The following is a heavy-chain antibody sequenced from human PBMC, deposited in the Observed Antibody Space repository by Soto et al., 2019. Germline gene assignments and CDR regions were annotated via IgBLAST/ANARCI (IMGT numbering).Heavy chain of an antibody. CDR1: GFTFSSYS. V-gene: IGHV3-21*04. Sequence: GGSLRLSCAASGFTFSSYSMNWVRQAPGKGLEWVSSISSSSSYIYYADSVKGRFTISRDNAKNSLYLQMNSLRAEDTAVYYCARDSSQWDIVVVVSATKGAYGMDVWGQGTTVTVSS. CDR3: ARDSSQWDIVVVVSATKGAYGMDV. D-gene: IGHD2-15*01. J-gene: IGHJ6*02. CDR2: ISSSSSYI.